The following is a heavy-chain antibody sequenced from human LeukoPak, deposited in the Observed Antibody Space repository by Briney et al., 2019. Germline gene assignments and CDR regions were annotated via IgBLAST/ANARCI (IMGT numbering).Heavy chain of an antibody. CDR2: IKNDGTEK. D-gene: IGHD6-13*01. J-gene: IGHJ4*02. Sequence: GGSLRLSCAAAGFTFSIYWMSWVRQPPGKGLEWVANIKNDGTEKYYVDSVKGRFTISRDNAKNSLYLQMNSLSAEDTAIYYCARVGTAEGTLEDYWGQGTLVTVSS. CDR3: ARVGTAEGTLEDY. V-gene: IGHV3-7*01. CDR1: GFTFSIYW.